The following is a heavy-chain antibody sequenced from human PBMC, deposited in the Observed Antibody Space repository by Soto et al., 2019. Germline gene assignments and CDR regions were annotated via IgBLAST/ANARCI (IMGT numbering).Heavy chain of an antibody. CDR2: IIPIFGTA. Sequence: QVQLVQSGAEVKKPGSSVKVSCKASGGTFSSYAISWVRQAPGQGLEWMGGIIPIFGTANYAQKFQGRVTITADESTSTAYMELSSLRSEDTAVYYCARESSSRCRPKPPGDYYYGMDVWGQGTTVTVSS. D-gene: IGHD6-19*01. CDR3: ARESSSRCRPKPPGDYYYGMDV. J-gene: IGHJ6*02. CDR1: GGTFSSYA. V-gene: IGHV1-69*01.